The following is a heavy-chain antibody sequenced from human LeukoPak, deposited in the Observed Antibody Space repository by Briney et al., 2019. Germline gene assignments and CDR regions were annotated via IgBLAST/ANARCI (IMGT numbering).Heavy chain of an antibody. V-gene: IGHV3-9*01. CDR3: AKDFNLGAIY. CDR1: GFTFDDYA. Sequence: GGSLRLSCAASGFTFDDYAMHWVRQAPGKGLEWVSGISWNSGSIGYADSVKGRFTISRDNSKNTLYLQMNSLRAEDTAVYYCAKDFNLGAIYWGQGTLVTVSS. J-gene: IGHJ4*02. D-gene: IGHD3-16*01. CDR2: ISWNSGSI.